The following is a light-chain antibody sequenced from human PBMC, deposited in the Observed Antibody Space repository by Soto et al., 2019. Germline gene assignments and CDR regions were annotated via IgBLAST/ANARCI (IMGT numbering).Light chain of an antibody. CDR1: SSDVGGYNY. CDR2: DVS. J-gene: IGLJ1*01. Sequence: QTALTQPRSVSGSPGQSVTISCTGTSSDVGGYNYVSWYQQHPGKAPKLMIYDVSKRPSGVPDLFSGSKSGNTASLTISGLQAEDGADYYCCSYAGSYTFVFGTGTKVTVL. CDR3: CSYAGSYTFV. V-gene: IGLV2-11*01.